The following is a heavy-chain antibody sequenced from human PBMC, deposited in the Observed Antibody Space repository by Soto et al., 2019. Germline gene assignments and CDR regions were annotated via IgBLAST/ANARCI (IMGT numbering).Heavy chain of an antibody. J-gene: IGHJ6*03. Sequence: QVQLQESGPGLVKSSETLSLTCRVSGGSISNYFWSWIRQPPGKGLEGIGYIFNSGSLIYSPSLKSRVPLTLDPSKNQFSLRLGSVTGADPAIYYCARGPGTYYMDVWGQGTTVTVSS. CDR1: GGSISNYF. CDR2: IFNSGSL. CDR3: ARGPGTYYMDV. V-gene: IGHV4-59*01. D-gene: IGHD1-7*01.